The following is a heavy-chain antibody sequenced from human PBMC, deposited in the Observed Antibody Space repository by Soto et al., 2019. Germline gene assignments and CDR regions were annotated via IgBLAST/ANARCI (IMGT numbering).Heavy chain of an antibody. CDR1: GFTFSNYW. CDR3: ARDQSRISCAGY. Sequence: EVQLVESGGGLVQPGGSLRLSCAASGFTFSNYWMNWVRQAPGKGLEWVANIKQDGSQKYYVDSMKGRFTISRDNAKNSLYLQMNSLSAEDTGVYYCARDQSRISCAGYWGQGTLVTVSS. J-gene: IGHJ4*02. V-gene: IGHV3-7*01. CDR2: IKQDGSQK. D-gene: IGHD2-2*01.